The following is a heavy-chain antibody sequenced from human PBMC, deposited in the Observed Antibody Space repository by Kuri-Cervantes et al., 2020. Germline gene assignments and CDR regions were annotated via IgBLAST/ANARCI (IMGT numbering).Heavy chain of an antibody. Sequence: SETLSLTCAVSGYSISSGYYWGWIRQPPGKGLEWIGEINHSGSTNYNPSLKSRVTISVDTSKNQFSLKLSSVTAADTAVYYCARAYTSGLDYWGQGTLVTVSS. CDR3: ARAYTSGLDY. CDR2: INHSGST. CDR1: GYSISSGYY. J-gene: IGHJ4*02. D-gene: IGHD6-19*01. V-gene: IGHV4-38-2*01.